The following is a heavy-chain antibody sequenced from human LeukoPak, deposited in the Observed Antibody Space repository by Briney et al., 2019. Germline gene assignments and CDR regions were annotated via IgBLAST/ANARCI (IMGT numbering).Heavy chain of an antibody. J-gene: IGHJ4*02. CDR3: ARGAQYCNGGSCFEYYFNY. Sequence: PGGSLRLSCAASGFTFSSYWMHWVRQAPGKGLEWVGNIKQDGSEKYYADSVKCRFTISRDNAKSSLYLQMNSLRAEDTAVYYCARGAQYCNGGSCFEYYFNYWGQGTLVTVSS. V-gene: IGHV3-7*01. CDR1: GFTFSSYW. D-gene: IGHD2-15*01. CDR2: IKQDGSEK.